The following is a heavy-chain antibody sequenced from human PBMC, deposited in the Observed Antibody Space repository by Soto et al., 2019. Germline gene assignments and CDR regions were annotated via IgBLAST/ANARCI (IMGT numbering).Heavy chain of an antibody. CDR3: ARVLGNDAFDI. Sequence: SETLSLTCAVSDGSISSSSWWSWVRQPPGKGLEGIGEIYHSGSTNYNPSLKSRVTISVDKSKNQFSLKLSSVTAADTAVYYCARVLGNDAFDIWGQGAMVTVSS. D-gene: IGHD3-3*02. CDR1: DGSISSSSW. CDR2: IYHSGST. J-gene: IGHJ3*02. V-gene: IGHV4-4*02.